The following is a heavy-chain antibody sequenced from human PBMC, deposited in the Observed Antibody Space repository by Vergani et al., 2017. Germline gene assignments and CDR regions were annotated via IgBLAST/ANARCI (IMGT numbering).Heavy chain of an antibody. CDR1: GYTFTGYY. CDR3: AGHPNIVLVPAAHNWFYP. V-gene: IGHV1-2*02. CDR2: INPNSGGT. D-gene: IGHD2-2*01. Sequence: QVQLVQSGAEVKKPGASVKVSCKASGYTFTGYYMHWLRRAPGQGLEWMGWINPNSGGTNYAQEFKGRATMTRDTSISTAYIELSRLRSADTSVYSGAGHPNIVLVPAAHNWFYPWGQGTLVSVSS. J-gene: IGHJ5*02.